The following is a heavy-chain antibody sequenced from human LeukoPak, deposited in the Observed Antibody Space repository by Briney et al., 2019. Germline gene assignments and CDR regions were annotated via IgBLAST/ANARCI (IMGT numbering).Heavy chain of an antibody. Sequence: GATVKISCKVSGYTFTDYYMHWVQQAPGKGLEWMGIVDPEDGETIYAEKFQGRVTITADTSTDTAYMELSSLRSEDTAVYYCATVSGPYDSSGYYSLDYWGQGTLVTVSS. D-gene: IGHD3-22*01. J-gene: IGHJ4*02. V-gene: IGHV1-69-2*01. CDR2: VDPEDGET. CDR1: GYTFTDYY. CDR3: ATVSGPYDSSGYYSLDY.